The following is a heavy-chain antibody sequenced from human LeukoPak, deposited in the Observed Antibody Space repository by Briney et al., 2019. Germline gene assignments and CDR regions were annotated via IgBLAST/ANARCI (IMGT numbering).Heavy chain of an antibody. V-gene: IGHV4-34*01. CDR1: SGTFSGYY. J-gene: IGHJ4*02. CDR2: INHRGST. CDR3: ARVIESYYDSSGYHTQLRYYFDY. D-gene: IGHD3-22*01. Sequence: SETLSLTCAVYSGTFSGYYWSWIRQPPGKGLEWIGEINHRGSTNYNPSLKSRVTISVDTSKNQVSLKLNSVTAADTAVYYCARVIESYYDSSGYHTQLRYYFDYWGQGTLVTVSS.